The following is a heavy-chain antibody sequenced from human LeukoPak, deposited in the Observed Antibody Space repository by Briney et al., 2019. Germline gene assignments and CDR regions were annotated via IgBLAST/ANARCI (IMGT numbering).Heavy chain of an antibody. CDR3: TRHSRSVDYGSGSYTWDY. Sequence: SETLSLTCTVSGGSISSIIYYWGWIRQPPGKGLEWIGTIYYSGSTYYNVSLKSRVTISVDTSRNQFSLKLSSVTAADTAVYYCTRHSRSVDYGSGSYTWDYWGQGTLVTVSS. CDR2: IYYSGST. D-gene: IGHD3-10*01. J-gene: IGHJ4*02. CDR1: GGSISSIIYY. V-gene: IGHV4-39*01.